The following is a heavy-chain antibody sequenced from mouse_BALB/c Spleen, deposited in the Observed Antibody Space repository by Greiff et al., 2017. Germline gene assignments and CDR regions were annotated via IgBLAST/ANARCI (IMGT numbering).Heavy chain of an antibody. CDR3: AREGAYDYDGYAMDY. CDR1: GFTFSSFG. J-gene: IGHJ4*01. D-gene: IGHD2-4*01. CDR2: ISSGSSTI. V-gene: IGHV5-17*02. Sequence: EVKLMESGGGLVQPGGSRKLSCAASGFTFSSFGMHWVRQAPEKGLEWVAYISSGSSTIYYADTVKGRFTISRDNPKNTLFLQMTSLRSEDTAMYYCAREGAYDYDGYAMDYWGQGTSVTVSS.